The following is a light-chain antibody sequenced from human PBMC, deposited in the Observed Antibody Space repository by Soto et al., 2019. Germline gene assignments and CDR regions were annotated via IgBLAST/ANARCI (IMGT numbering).Light chain of an antibody. CDR3: QQYNDWPRT. CDR1: QSFSSN. V-gene: IGKV3-15*01. Sequence: IVMPQSPAALSVSPGERVTLSCRASQSFSSNLAWYQHKPGQAPRLLIYGASTTATDVPPRFSGSGSGTEFTLTISNLQSEDFAVYYCQQYNDWPRTFGQGTRLEIK. CDR2: GAS. J-gene: IGKJ5*01.